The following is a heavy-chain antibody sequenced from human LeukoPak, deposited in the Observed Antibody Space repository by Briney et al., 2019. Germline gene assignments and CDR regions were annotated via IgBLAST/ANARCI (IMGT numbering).Heavy chain of an antibody. Sequence: SETLSLTCTVSGGSISSYYWSWIRQPPGKGLEWIGYIYYSGSTNNNPSLKSRVTISVDTSKNQFSLKLSSVTAADTAVYYCARAYDFWSGYYFDYSGQGTLVTVSS. J-gene: IGHJ4*02. CDR2: IYYSGST. CDR3: ARAYDFWSGYYFDY. CDR1: GGSISSYY. V-gene: IGHV4-59*01. D-gene: IGHD3-3*01.